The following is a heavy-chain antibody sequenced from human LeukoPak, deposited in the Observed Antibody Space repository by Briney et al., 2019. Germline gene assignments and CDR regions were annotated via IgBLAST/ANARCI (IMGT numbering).Heavy chain of an antibody. Sequence: ASVKVSCKASGYTFTGYYMHWVRQAPGQGLEWMGIINPSGGSTSYAQKFQGRVTMTRDMSTSTVYMELSSLRSEDTAVYYCARKSGGRGSSSWLIDYWGQGTLVTVSS. CDR1: GYTFTGYY. V-gene: IGHV1-46*01. J-gene: IGHJ4*02. D-gene: IGHD6-13*01. CDR2: INPSGGST. CDR3: ARKSGGRGSSSWLIDY.